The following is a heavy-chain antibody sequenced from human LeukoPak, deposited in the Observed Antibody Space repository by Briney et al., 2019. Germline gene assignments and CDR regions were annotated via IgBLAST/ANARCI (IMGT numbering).Heavy chain of an antibody. CDR1: GFTVSRKY. Sequence: GGSLRLSCAASGFTVSRKYMIWVRQAPGKGLEWVSVIYSGGSTYYADSVKGRFTISRDNSKNTLYLQMNSLRAEDTAVYYCARDCCGSSHFYYYYMDVWGKGTTVTVSS. J-gene: IGHJ6*03. CDR3: ARDCCGSSHFYYYYMDV. V-gene: IGHV3-53*01. D-gene: IGHD6-13*01. CDR2: IYSGGST.